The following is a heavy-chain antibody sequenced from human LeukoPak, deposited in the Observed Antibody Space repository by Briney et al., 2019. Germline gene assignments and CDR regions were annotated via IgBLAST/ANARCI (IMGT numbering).Heavy chain of an antibody. CDR2: IYYSGST. Sequence: SETLSLTCTVPGGSISSYYWSWIRQPPGKGLEWIGYIYYSGSTNYNPSLKSRVTISVDTSKNQFSLKLSSVTAADTAVYYCARHLSPLSGSYTNFDYWGQGTLVTVSS. D-gene: IGHD1-26*01. CDR3: ARHLSPLSGSYTNFDY. V-gene: IGHV4-59*08. CDR1: GGSISSYY. J-gene: IGHJ4*02.